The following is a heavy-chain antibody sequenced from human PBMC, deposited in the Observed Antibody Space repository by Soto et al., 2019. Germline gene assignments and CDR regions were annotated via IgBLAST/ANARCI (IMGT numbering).Heavy chain of an antibody. CDR2: IYYSGST. CDR3: ARVHASCDSSGYYSKSFGYAFDI. Sequence: PSETLSLTCTVSGGSISSGDYYWSWIRQPPGKGLEWIGYIYYSGSTNYNPSLKSRVTISVDTSKNQFSLKLSSVTAADTAVYYCARVHASCDSSGYYSKSFGYAFDIWGQGTMVTVSS. J-gene: IGHJ3*02. D-gene: IGHD3-22*01. V-gene: IGHV4-61*08. CDR1: GGSISSGDYY.